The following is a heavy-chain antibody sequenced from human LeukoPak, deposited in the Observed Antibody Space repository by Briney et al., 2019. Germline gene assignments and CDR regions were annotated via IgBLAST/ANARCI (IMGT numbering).Heavy chain of an antibody. Sequence: ASVKVSCKASGYTFTGYYMHWVRQAPGQGLEWMGRINPNSGGTNYAQKFQGRVTMTRDTSISTAYMELSRLRSDDTAVYYCAREGCSSTSCYPAPNWFDPWGQGTLVTVSS. V-gene: IGHV1-2*02. D-gene: IGHD2-2*01. J-gene: IGHJ5*02. CDR3: AREGCSSTSCYPAPNWFDP. CDR2: INPNSGGT. CDR1: GYTFTGYY.